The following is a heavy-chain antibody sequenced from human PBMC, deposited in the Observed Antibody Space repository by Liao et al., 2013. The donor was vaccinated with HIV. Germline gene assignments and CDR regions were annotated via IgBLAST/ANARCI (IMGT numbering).Heavy chain of an antibody. CDR1: GGSISSAGYS. CDR2: IYHGRSA. D-gene: IGHD3-3*01. Sequence: QLQLQESASGLLKPSQTLSLTCAVSGGSISSAGYSWSWIRQPPGKGLEWIGYIYHGRSAYYNPSLKSRVTISEDSSKNQFSLKVHSVTAADTAVYYCARDSGVYDYWSGYYGSADYYYMDVWGKGTTVTVSS. CDR3: ARDSGVYDYWSGYYGSADYYYMDV. J-gene: IGHJ6*03. V-gene: IGHV4-30-2*01.